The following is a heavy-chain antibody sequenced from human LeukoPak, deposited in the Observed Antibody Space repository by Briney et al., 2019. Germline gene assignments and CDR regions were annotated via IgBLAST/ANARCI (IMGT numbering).Heavy chain of an antibody. CDR2: ISSRSSYI. CDR1: AFTFSSYS. D-gene: IGHD2-15*01. Sequence: GGSLRLSCAASAFTFSSYSMNWVRQAPGKGLEWVSSISSRSSYIYYADSVKGRFTISRDNAKNSLYLQMNSLRAEDTAVYYCARHARVWDCSCGSCYSPDYYYYYYMDVWGKGTTVTISS. CDR3: ARHARVWDCSCGSCYSPDYYYYYYMDV. J-gene: IGHJ6*03. V-gene: IGHV3-21*01.